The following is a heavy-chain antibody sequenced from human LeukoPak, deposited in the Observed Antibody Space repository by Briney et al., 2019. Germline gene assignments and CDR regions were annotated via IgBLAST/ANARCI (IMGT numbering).Heavy chain of an antibody. CDR1: GFTFSSYA. CDR3: AREPRGTSTVTTLT. J-gene: IGHJ4*02. D-gene: IGHD4-17*01. V-gene: IGHV3-48*01. Sequence: GGSLRLSCAASGFTFSSYAMNWVRQAPGKGLEWVSYISSSSSTIYYADSVKGRFTISRDNAKNSLYLQMNSLRAEDTAVYYCAREPRGTSTVTTLTWGQGTLVTVSS. CDR2: ISSSSSTI.